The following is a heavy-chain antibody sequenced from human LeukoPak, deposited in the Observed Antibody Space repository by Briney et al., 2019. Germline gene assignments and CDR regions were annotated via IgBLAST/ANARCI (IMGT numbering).Heavy chain of an antibody. CDR3: AKDLVYYDSSPGAFDI. CDR2: ISYDGSNK. CDR1: GFTFSSYG. D-gene: IGHD3-22*01. Sequence: GGSRRLSCAASGFTFSSYGMHWVRQAPGKGLEWVAVISYDGSNKYYADSVKGRFTISRDNSKNTLYLQMNSLRAEDTAVYYCAKDLVYYDSSPGAFDIWGQGTMVTVSS. J-gene: IGHJ3*02. V-gene: IGHV3-30*18.